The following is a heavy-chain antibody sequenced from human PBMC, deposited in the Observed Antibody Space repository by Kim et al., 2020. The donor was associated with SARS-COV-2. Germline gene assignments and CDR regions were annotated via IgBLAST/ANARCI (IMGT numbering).Heavy chain of an antibody. CDR1: GGSISSYY. D-gene: IGHD3-10*01. Sequence: SETLSLTCTVSGGSISSYYWSWIRQPPGKGLEWIGYIYYSGSTNYNPSLKSRVTISVDTSKNQFSLKLSSVTAADTAVYYCARLEGSGSYSHYSYYYVM. J-gene: IGHJ6*01. V-gene: IGHV4-59*08. CDR2: IYYSGST. CDR3: ARLEGSGSYSHYSYYYVM.